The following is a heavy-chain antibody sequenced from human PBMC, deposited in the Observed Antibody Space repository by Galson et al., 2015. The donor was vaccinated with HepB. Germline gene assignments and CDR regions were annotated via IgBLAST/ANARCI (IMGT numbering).Heavy chain of an antibody. CDR1: GFTVSSNY. J-gene: IGHJ4*02. Sequence: SLRLSCAASGFTVSSNYMNWVRQAPGKGLEWVSVIYSGGSTYYADSVKGRFTISRDNSKNTLYLQMNSLRAEDTAVYYCARATYYYDNSDSFFDYWGQGTLVTVSS. CDR3: ARATYYYDNSDSFFDY. D-gene: IGHD3-22*01. CDR2: IYSGGST. V-gene: IGHV3-53*01.